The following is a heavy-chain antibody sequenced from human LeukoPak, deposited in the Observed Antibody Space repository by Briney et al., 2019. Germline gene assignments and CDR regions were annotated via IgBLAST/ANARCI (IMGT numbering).Heavy chain of an antibody. CDR1: GFTFSSYS. CDR3: TRGYSGYASDY. Sequence: GGSLRLSCAASGFTFSSYSMNWVRQAPGKGLEWVSVIYSGGSTYYADSVKGRFTISRDNSKNTLYLQMNSLRAEDTAVYYCTRGYSGYASDYWGQGTLVTVSS. CDR2: IYSGGST. V-gene: IGHV3-66*02. D-gene: IGHD5-12*01. J-gene: IGHJ4*02.